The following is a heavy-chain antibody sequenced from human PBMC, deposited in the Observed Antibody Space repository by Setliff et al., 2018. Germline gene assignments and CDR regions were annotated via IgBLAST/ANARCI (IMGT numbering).Heavy chain of an antibody. Sequence: SETLSLTCAVSGFSISSGYYWGWIRQPPGKGLEWIVNIHHSGKAYYNPSLKSRVTMTVDTSKNHVSLKLSSVTAADTAVYYCARAHTWSLPNDNSGYPGWFDPWGQGTLVTVSS. J-gene: IGHJ5*02. D-gene: IGHD3-22*01. V-gene: IGHV4-38-2*01. CDR3: ARAHTWSLPNDNSGYPGWFDP. CDR1: GFSISSGYY. CDR2: IHHSGKA.